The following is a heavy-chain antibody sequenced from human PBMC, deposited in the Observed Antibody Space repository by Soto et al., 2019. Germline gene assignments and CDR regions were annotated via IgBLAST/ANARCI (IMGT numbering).Heavy chain of an antibody. V-gene: IGHV1-69*02. CDR2: IIPILGIA. CDR1: GGTFSSYT. CDR3: ARHYSVAGTLDY. D-gene: IGHD6-19*01. J-gene: IGHJ4*02. Sequence: QVQLVQSGAEVKKPGSSVKVSCKASGGTFSSYTISWVRQAPGQGLEWMGRIIPILGIANYAQKLQGRDTTTADKPTSTAYMEMRSLRSEDTAVYYCARHYSVAGTLDYWGQGTLVSVSS.